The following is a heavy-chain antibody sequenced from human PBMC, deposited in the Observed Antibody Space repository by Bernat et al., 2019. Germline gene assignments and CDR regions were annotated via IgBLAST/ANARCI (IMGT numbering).Heavy chain of an antibody. CDR3: ARVDRRWYFDL. CDR2: IYYSGST. CDR1: GGSISSYY. D-gene: IGHD3-9*01. V-gene: IGHV4-59*01. J-gene: IGHJ2*01. Sequence: QVQLQESGPGLVKPSETLSLTCTVSGGSISSYYWSWIRQPPGKGLEWIGYIYYSGSTNYNPSLKSRVTISVDTSKNQFSLKLSSVTAADTAVYYCARVDRRWYFDLWGRGTLVTVSS.